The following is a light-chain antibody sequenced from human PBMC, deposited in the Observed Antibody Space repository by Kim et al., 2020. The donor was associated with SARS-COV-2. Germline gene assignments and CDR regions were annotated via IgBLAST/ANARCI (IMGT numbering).Light chain of an antibody. CDR3: SSYTSSSTLVV. J-gene: IGLJ2*01. CDR1: GSDVGGYNY. CDR2: DVS. V-gene: IGLV2-14*03. Sequence: QSALTQPASVSGSPGQSITISCTGTGSDVGGYNYVSWYQQHPGKAPKLMIYDVSNRPSGVSNRFSGSKSGNTASLTISGLQPEDEADYYCSSYTSSSTLVVFGGGTKLTVL.